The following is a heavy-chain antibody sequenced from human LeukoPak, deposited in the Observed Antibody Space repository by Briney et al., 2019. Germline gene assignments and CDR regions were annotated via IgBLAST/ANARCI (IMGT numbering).Heavy chain of an antibody. J-gene: IGHJ4*02. CDR1: GGTFSSYA. V-gene: IGHV1-69*01. CDR3: ARAGYSGYDPFDY. D-gene: IGHD5-12*01. Sequence: SVKVSCKASGGTFSSYAISWVRQAPGQGLEWMGGIIPIFGTANYAQKFQGRVTITADESTSTAYMELSSLRSEDTAVYYCARAGYSGYDPFDYWGQGTLVTVSP. CDR2: IIPIFGTA.